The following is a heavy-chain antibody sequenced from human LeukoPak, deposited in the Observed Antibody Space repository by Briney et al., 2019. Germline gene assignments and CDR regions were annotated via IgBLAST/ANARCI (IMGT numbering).Heavy chain of an antibody. CDR3: ARDLRLEGWNDGSSDAFDI. V-gene: IGHV1-69*13. CDR2: IIPIFGTA. Sequence: GASVKVSCKASGGTFSSYAISWVRQAPGQGLEWMGGIIPIFGTANYAQKFQGRVTITADESTSTAYMELSSLRSEDTAVYYCARDLRLEGWNDGSSDAFDIWGQGTMVTVSS. CDR1: GGTFSSYA. J-gene: IGHJ3*02. D-gene: IGHD1-1*01.